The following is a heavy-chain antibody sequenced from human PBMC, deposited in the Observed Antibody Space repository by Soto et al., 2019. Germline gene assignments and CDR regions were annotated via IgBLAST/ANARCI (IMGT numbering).Heavy chain of an antibody. V-gene: IGHV3-9*01. CDR1: GFTFDDYA. CDR2: ISWNSGSI. Sequence: GGSLRLSCAASGFTFDDYAMHWVRQAPGKGLEWVSGISWNSGSIGYADSVKGRFTISRDNAKNSLYLQMNSLRAEDTALYYCAKDPILHSSSWYYFDYWGQGTLVTVS. J-gene: IGHJ4*02. D-gene: IGHD6-13*01. CDR3: AKDPILHSSSWYYFDY.